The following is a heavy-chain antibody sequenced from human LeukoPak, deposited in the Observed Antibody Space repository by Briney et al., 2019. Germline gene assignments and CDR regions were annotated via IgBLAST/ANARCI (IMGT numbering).Heavy chain of an antibody. V-gene: IGHV3-23*01. CDR3: ATHGDYARFDY. Sequence: GGSLRLSCAASGFTFSSYAMSWVRQAPGKGPEWVSAISGSGGSTYYADSVKGRFTISRDNSKNTLYLQMNSLRAEDTAVYYCATHGDYARFDYWGQGALVTVSS. D-gene: IGHD4-17*01. CDR2: ISGSGGST. CDR1: GFTFSSYA. J-gene: IGHJ4*02.